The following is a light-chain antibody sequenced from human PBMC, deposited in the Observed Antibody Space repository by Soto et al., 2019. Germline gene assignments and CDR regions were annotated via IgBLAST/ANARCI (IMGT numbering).Light chain of an antibody. CDR3: SSYTSSSTPCV. CDR1: SSNIGSNT. CDR2: EVS. Sequence: QSVLTQPPSASGTPGQRVTISCSGSSSNIGSNTVNWYQQLPGTAPKLMIYEVSNRPSGVSNRFSGSKSGSTASLTISGLQAEDEADYYCSSYTSSSTPCVFGTGTKVTVL. V-gene: IGLV1-44*01. J-gene: IGLJ1*01.